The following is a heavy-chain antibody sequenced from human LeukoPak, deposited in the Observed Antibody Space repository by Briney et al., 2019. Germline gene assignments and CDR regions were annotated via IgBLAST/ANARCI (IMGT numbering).Heavy chain of an antibody. CDR2: IWYDGSNK. CDR3: ARDFSDCSSTSCYFTGGYYYGMDV. Sequence: GRSLRLSCAASGFTFSSYGMHWVRQAPGKGLEWVAVIWYDGSNKYYADSVKGRFTISRDNSKNTLYLQMNSLRAEDTAVYYCARDFSDCSSTSCYFTGGYYYGMDVWGQGTTVTVSS. J-gene: IGHJ6*02. D-gene: IGHD2-2*01. V-gene: IGHV3-33*01. CDR1: GFTFSSYG.